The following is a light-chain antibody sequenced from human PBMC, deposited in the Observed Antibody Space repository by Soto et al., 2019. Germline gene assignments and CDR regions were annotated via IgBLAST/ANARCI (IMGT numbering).Light chain of an antibody. V-gene: IGLV1-40*01. CDR2: GNS. CDR1: SSNIGAGYD. CDR3: QYYDISRRVVV. J-gene: IGLJ2*01. Sequence: QSVLTQPPSVSGAPGQRVTISCTGSSSNIGAGYDVHWYQQLPGTAPKLLIYGNSNRPSGVPDRFSGSKSGTSASLAITGLQAEDEADDYCQYYDISRRVVVFGGGTKLTVL.